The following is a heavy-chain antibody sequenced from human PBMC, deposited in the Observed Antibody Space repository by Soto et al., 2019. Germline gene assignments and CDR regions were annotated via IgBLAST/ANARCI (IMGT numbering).Heavy chain of an antibody. D-gene: IGHD3-9*01. J-gene: IGHJ4*02. CDR2: IIPIFGTA. CDR1: GGTFSSYA. Sequence: AASVKVSCKASGGTFSSYAIIWVRQAPGQGLEWMGGIIPIFGTANYAQKFQGRVTITADKSTSTAYMELSSLRSEDTAVYYCARAENYVLRYFDWSYLFDYWGQGTLVTVSS. CDR3: ARAENYVLRYFDWSYLFDY. V-gene: IGHV1-69*06.